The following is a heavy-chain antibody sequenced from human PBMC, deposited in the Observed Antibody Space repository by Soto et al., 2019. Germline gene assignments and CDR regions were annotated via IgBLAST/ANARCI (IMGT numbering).Heavy chain of an antibody. D-gene: IGHD4-17*01. Sequence: EVHLEESGGAVVQPGGSLRLSCAASGFTFDDFAMCWVRQVLGKGLEWISLVNWGGDTTFYAESVKGRFIISRDNTKNSVYLQMTSLRSEDSAIYYCAKGATVTTHYQYYGMDVWGQGTTVTVSS. CDR3: AKGATVTTHYQYYGMDV. V-gene: IGHV3-43D*04. CDR2: VNWGGDTT. CDR1: GFTFDDFA. J-gene: IGHJ6*02.